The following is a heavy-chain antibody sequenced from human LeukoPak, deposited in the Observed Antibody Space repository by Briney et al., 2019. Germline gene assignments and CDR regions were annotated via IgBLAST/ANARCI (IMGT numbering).Heavy chain of an antibody. CDR3: ASDGTTGTTYYGMDV. CDR2: IIPIFGTA. J-gene: IGHJ6*04. Sequence: SLKLSCTASRVTLSSYAITTVRQAPGPGRECMGGIIPIFGTANHAQKFQGRVTITAEKSTSTAYMELSRLRSEDTVVYYCASDGTTGTTYYGMDVWGKGTTVTVSS. CDR1: RVTLSSYA. V-gene: IGHV1-69*06. D-gene: IGHD1-1*01.